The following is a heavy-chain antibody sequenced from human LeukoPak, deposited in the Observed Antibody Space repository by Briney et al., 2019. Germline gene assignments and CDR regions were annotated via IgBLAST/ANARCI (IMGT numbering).Heavy chain of an antibody. CDR3: AGYSSSWGPDAFDI. D-gene: IGHD6-13*01. CDR1: GGSINSGSYY. J-gene: IGHJ3*02. CDR2: IYTTGST. V-gene: IGHV4-61*09. Sequence: SQTLSLTCTVSGGSINSGSYYWNWIRQSAGKGLEWIGHIYTTGSTNCNPSLKSRVTISLDTSKNQFSLKLNSVTAADTAVYYCAGYSSSWGPDAFDIWGQGTMVTVSS.